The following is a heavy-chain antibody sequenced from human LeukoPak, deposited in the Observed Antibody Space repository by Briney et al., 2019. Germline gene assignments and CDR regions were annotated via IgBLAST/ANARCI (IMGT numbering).Heavy chain of an antibody. J-gene: IGHJ4*02. CDR3: AKSGYNRFDY. CDR1: GFTFSSYE. CDR2: ISSSGSTI. D-gene: IGHD5-24*01. V-gene: IGHV3-48*03. Sequence: PGGSLRLSCAASGFTFSSYEMNWVRQDPGKGLEWVSYISSSGSTIYYADSVKGRFTISRDNSKNTLYLQMNSLRAEDTAVYYCAKSGYNRFDYWGQGTLVTVSS.